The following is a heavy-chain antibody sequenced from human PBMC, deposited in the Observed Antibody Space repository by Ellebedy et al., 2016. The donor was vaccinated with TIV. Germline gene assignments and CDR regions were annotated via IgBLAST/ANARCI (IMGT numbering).Heavy chain of an antibody. Sequence: GESLKISCAASGFAVSSNYMTWVRRAPGKGLEWVSLIPSAGTTYYADSVKGRFTISRHSSNNTLFLQMSGLRSEDTAIYYCARVSRTGDDYSGGFDPWGQGTLVTVSS. D-gene: IGHD4-23*01. J-gene: IGHJ5*02. CDR3: ARVSRTGDDYSGGFDP. CDR1: GFAVSSNY. V-gene: IGHV3-53*04. CDR2: IPSAGTT.